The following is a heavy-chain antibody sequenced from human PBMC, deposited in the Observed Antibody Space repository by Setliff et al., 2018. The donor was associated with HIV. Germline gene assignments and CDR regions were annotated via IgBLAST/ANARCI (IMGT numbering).Heavy chain of an antibody. CDR1: NFTFSFYG. V-gene: IGHV3-48*04. Sequence: PGGSLRLSCAASNFTFSFYGMHWVRQAPGKGLEWVAYISSSGKRIFYADSVKGRFTISRDNAKNSVYLQMNSLRAEDTAVYYCANRWDSECRGAEPYYYYGMDVWGQGTTVTVSS. CDR2: ISSSGKRI. D-gene: IGHD3-10*01. CDR3: ANRWDSECRGAEPYYYYGMDV. J-gene: IGHJ6*02.